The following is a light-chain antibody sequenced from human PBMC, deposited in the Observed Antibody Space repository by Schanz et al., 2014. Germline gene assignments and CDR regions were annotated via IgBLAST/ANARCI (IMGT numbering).Light chain of an antibody. CDR2: GAS. CDR1: QSVTSSY. V-gene: IGKV3-20*01. J-gene: IGKJ2*01. CDR3: QQYGSSLYT. Sequence: EIVLTQSPGTLSLSPGERATLSCRASQSVTSSYLAWYQQTPGQAPRLLIYGASSRATGIPDRFSGSGSGTVFTLTITRLEPEDFAVYYCQQYGSSLYTFGQGTKLEIK.